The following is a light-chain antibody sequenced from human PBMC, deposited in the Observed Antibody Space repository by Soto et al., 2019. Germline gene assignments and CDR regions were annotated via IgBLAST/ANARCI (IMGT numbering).Light chain of an antibody. J-gene: IGLJ1*01. V-gene: IGLV2-8*01. CDR2: EAS. CDR1: SSDVGTYIY. CDR3: GSYAGGNNHYV. Sequence: QSALTQPPSASGSPGQSVTISCTGISSDVGTYIYVSWYQHHPGKAPKLIIYEASKRPSGVPDRFSGSKSGDTASLTVSGLQAEDEADYYCGSYAGGNNHYVFGTGTKLTVL.